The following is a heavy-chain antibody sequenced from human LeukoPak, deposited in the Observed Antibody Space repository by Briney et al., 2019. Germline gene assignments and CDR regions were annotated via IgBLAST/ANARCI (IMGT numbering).Heavy chain of an antibody. CDR3: AIVTYAAAFDS. J-gene: IGHJ4*02. V-gene: IGHV3-21*06. CDR2: ISSNSRYI. CDR1: GFTSSTYS. D-gene: IGHD6-25*01. Sequence: GGTMRLSYAAYGFTSSTYSMNWVSQAQGKGIEWVSSISSNSRYIFYADSMRGRFTISRDNAKNALYLQINCLKPENTAYYYCAIVTYAAAFDSWGQGTLVTVSS.